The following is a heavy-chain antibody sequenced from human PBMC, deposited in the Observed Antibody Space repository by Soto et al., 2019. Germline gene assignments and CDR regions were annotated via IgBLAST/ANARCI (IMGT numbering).Heavy chain of an antibody. CDR1: GGTFRTYT. D-gene: IGHD3-22*01. V-gene: IGHV1-69*01. J-gene: IGHJ6*02. CDR3: ARGSYYDSSGLGPRYYYYYYGMDV. Sequence: SCKTSGGTFRTYTINWVRQAPGQGLEWMGGIIPIFGTANYAQKFQGRVTITADESTSTAYMELSSLRSEDTAVYYCARGSYYDSSGLGPRYYYYYYGMDVWGQGTTVTVSS. CDR2: IIPIFGTA.